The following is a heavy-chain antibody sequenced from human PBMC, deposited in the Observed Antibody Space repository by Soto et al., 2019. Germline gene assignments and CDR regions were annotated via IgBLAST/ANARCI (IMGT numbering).Heavy chain of an antibody. D-gene: IGHD2-15*01. CDR1: SLTFSNAW. V-gene: IGHV3-15*07. CDR3: TSSSGGYRRIDY. CDR2: IKSKTDGGTT. J-gene: IGHJ4*02. Sequence: PGGSLRLSCAASSLTFSNAWMNWVRPAPGKGLEWVGRIKSKTDGGTTDYAASVKGRFTISIDDSKNTVYLRMNSLKTEDTAVYYCTSSSGGYRRIDYWGQGTLVTVSS.